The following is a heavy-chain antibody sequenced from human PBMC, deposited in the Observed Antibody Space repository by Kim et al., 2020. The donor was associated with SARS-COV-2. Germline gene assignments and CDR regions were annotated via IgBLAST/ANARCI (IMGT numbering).Heavy chain of an antibody. V-gene: IGHV3-30*18. J-gene: IGHJ4*02. D-gene: IGHD1-26*01. CDR1: GFTFSSYG. CDR2: ISYDGSNK. CDR3: AKSRYSGSHTGY. Sequence: GGSLRLSCAASGFTFSSYGMHWVRQAPGKGLEWVAVISYDGSNKYYADSVKGRFTISRDNSKNTLYLQMNSLRAEDTAVYYCAKSRYSGSHTGYWGQGTLVTVSS.